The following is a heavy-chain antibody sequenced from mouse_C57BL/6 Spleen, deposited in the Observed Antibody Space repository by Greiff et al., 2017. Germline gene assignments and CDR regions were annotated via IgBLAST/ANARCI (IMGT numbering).Heavy chain of an antibody. CDR3: ARYNYYGSSYDYFDY. V-gene: IGHV1-69*01. Sequence: VQLQQPGAELVMPGASVKLSCKASGYTFTSYWMHWVKQRPGQGLEWIGEIDPSDSYTNYNQKFKGKSTLTVDKSSSTAYMQLSSLTSEDSAVYYCARYNYYGSSYDYFDYWGQGTTLTVSS. D-gene: IGHD1-1*01. J-gene: IGHJ2*01. CDR2: IDPSDSYT. CDR1: GYTFTSYW.